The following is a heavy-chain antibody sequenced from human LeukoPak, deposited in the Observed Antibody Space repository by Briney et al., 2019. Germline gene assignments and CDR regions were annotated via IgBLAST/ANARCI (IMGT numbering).Heavy chain of an antibody. CDR3: AREDYGDYSFDY. V-gene: IGHV3-21*01. D-gene: IGHD4-17*01. CDR2: ISSSSSYI. Sequence: GGSLRLSCAASGFTFSSYEMNWVRQAPGKGLEWVSSISSSSSYIYYADSVKGRFTISRDNAKNSLYLQMNSLRAEDTAVYYCAREDYGDYSFDYWGQGTLVTVSS. J-gene: IGHJ4*02. CDR1: GFTFSSYE.